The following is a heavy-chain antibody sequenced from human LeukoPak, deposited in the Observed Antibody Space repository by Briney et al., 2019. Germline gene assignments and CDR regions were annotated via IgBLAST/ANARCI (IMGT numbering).Heavy chain of an antibody. CDR3: ARRGGSSSMDYYYHYMDV. Sequence: GSLRLSCAASAFTFSDYSMNWVRQAPGKGLEWVSSISGSGIYTYYADSVKGRFTISRDNAKNSLYLQMNILRAEDTAVYYCARRGGSSSMDYYYHYMDVWGKGTTVTVSS. V-gene: IGHV3-21*01. J-gene: IGHJ6*03. CDR1: AFTFSDYS. CDR2: ISGSGIYT. D-gene: IGHD6-6*01.